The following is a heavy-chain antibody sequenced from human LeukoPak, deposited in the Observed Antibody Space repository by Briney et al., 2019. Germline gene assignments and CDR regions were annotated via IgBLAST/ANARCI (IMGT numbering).Heavy chain of an antibody. J-gene: IGHJ4*02. CDR1: GFTFSSYA. V-gene: IGHV3-48*04. D-gene: IGHD6-13*01. Sequence: PGRSLRLSCAASGFTFSSYAMHWVRQAPGKGLEWVSYISSSSSNIYYADSVKGRFTISRDNAKNSLYLQMNSLRAEDTAVYYCAGYIAAAGFDYWGQGTLVTVSS. CDR3: AGYIAAAGFDY. CDR2: ISSSSSNI.